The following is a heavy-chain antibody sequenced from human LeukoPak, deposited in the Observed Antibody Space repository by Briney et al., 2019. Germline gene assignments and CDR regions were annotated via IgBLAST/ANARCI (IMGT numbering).Heavy chain of an antibody. CDR2: ITSGGDYI. CDR3: AQGHYDVLAASYKWTPDY. J-gene: IGHJ4*02. D-gene: IGHD3-9*01. CDR1: GFTFNTFN. Sequence: PGGSLRLSCAASGFTFNTFNMNWVRQAPGKGLEWVSSITSGGDYIYYADSVKGRFTTSRDNAKNSLSLQLNSLRVEDTAVYYLAQGHYDVLAASYKWTPDYWGQGTLFTVS. V-gene: IGHV3-21*01.